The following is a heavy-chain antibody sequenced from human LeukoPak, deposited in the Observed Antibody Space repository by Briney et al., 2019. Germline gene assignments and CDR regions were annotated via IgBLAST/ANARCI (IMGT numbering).Heavy chain of an antibody. CDR3: ARVGGGSDPYYAMDV. CDR2: INHSGST. CDR1: GGSISSSSYY. J-gene: IGHJ6*02. V-gene: IGHV4-39*07. D-gene: IGHD2-15*01. Sequence: SETLSLTCTVSGGSISSSSYYWGWIRQPPGKGLEWIGEINHSGSTNYNPSLKSRVTISVDTSKNQFSLKLNSVTDADTAVYYCARVGGGSDPYYAMDVWGQGTTVTVSS.